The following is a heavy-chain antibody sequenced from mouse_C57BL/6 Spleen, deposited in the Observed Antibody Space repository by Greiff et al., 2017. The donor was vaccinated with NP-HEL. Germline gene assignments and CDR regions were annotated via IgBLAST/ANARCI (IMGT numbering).Heavy chain of an antibody. CDR2: ISDGGSYT. CDR1: GFTFSSYA. D-gene: IGHD1-1*01. Sequence: EVKLMESGGGLVKPGGSLKLSCAASGFTFSSYAMSWVRQTPEKRLEWVAPISDGGSYTYYPDNVKGRFTISRDNAKNNLYLQMSHLKSEDTAMDYCAREGTTVVAPGYFDVWGTGTTVTVSS. V-gene: IGHV5-4*01. CDR3: AREGTTVVAPGYFDV. J-gene: IGHJ1*03.